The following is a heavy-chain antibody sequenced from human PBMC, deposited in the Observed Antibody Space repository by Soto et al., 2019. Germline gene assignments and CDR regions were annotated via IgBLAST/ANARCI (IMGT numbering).Heavy chain of an antibody. Sequence: GGSLRLCCAASGFTFSTYVMNWVRLAPGKGLEWVSGISTSGRNTYYADSVKGRFTISRDNSKNTLYLQMNSLRAEDTAVYYCAKGFVGVCYHCSYHFDSWGQGALVTVSS. D-gene: IGHD2-8*01. J-gene: IGHJ4*02. CDR3: AKGFVGVCYHCSYHFDS. CDR1: GFTFSTYV. V-gene: IGHV3-23*01. CDR2: ISTSGRNT.